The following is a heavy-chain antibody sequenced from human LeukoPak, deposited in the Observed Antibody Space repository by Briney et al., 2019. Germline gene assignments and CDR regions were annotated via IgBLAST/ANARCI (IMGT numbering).Heavy chain of an antibody. Sequence: ASVKVSCKVSGYTLTELSMHWVRQAPGKGLERMGGFDPEDGETIYAQKFQGRVTMTEDTSTDTAYMELSSLRSEDTAVYYCATTLRFLELANWFDPWGQGTLVTVSS. J-gene: IGHJ5*02. V-gene: IGHV1-24*01. CDR3: ATTLRFLELANWFDP. CDR1: GYTLTELS. D-gene: IGHD3-3*01. CDR2: FDPEDGET.